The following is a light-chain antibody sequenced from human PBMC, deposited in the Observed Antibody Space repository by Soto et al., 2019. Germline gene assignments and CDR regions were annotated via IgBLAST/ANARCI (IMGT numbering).Light chain of an antibody. J-gene: IGKJ1*01. V-gene: IGKV3-11*01. CDR3: QQHSNWQWT. CDR2: DAS. CDR1: KSVSSY. Sequence: DSVLTQSPATLSLSPGARAPLSCRARKSVSSYLAWYPQHPGQAARLIIYDASNRATGITARICGSGSGTAFFLPISSIEHEDFAVYYCQQHSNWQWTFGQGTKVDI.